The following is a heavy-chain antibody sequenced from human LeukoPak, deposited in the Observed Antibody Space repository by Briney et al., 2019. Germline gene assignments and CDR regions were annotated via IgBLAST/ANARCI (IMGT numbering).Heavy chain of an antibody. Sequence: ASVKVSCKASGYTFTSYYMHWVRQAPGQGLEWMGWINPNSGGTNFAQTFQGRVTMTRDTSISTAYMELSSLRADDTAVYYCARVRRLDFGVATWGQGTLVTVSS. CDR2: INPNSGGT. D-gene: IGHD3-3*01. CDR1: GYTFTSYY. J-gene: IGHJ4*02. V-gene: IGHV1-2*02. CDR3: ARVRRLDFGVAT.